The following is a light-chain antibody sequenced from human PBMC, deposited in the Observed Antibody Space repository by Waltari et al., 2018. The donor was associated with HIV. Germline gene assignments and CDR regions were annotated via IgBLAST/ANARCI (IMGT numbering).Light chain of an antibody. CDR2: EVS. V-gene: IGLV2-8*01. CDR3: SSYAGGNTV. J-gene: IGLJ2*01. Sequence: QSALTQPPSASGSPGQSATISCTVTSSDVGGYNYVSWYQQPPGKVPQLVIYEVSRRPSGVPDRFSGSKSGNTASLTVSGLQAEDEADYYCSSYAGGNTVFGGGTKLTVL. CDR1: SSDVGGYNY.